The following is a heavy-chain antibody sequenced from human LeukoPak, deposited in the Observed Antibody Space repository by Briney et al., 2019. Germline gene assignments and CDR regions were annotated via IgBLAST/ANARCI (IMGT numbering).Heavy chain of an antibody. D-gene: IGHD3-22*01. CDR3: AREYRDYYDSSGNYLDY. J-gene: IGHJ4*02. V-gene: IGHV1-18*01. CDR1: GYSFTSYG. Sequence: ASVKVSCKASGYSFTSYGISWVRQAPGQGLEWVGWVNGYNGKTNYVQNLQDRVTMTTDTSTSTAYMELRSLRSDDTAVYYCAREYRDYYDSSGNYLDYWGQGTLVTVSS. CDR2: VNGYNGKT.